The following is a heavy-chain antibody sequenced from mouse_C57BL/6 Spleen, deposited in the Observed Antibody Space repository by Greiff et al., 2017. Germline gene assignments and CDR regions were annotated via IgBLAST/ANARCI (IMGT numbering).Heavy chain of an antibody. CDR3: AREGTGYYFDY. D-gene: IGHD4-1*01. Sequence: QVQLQQPGAELVRPGTSVKLSCKASGYTFTSYWMHWVKQRPGQGLEWIGVIDPSDSYTNYNQKFKGKATLTVDTSSSTAYMQLSSLTSEYSAVYYCAREGTGYYFDYWGQGTTLTVSS. CDR2: IDPSDSYT. V-gene: IGHV1-59*01. CDR1: GYTFTSYW. J-gene: IGHJ2*01.